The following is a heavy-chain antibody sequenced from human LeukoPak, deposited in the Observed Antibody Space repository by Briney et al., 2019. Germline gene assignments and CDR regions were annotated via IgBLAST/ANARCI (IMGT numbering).Heavy chain of an antibody. CDR1: GFTFSNSA. CDR2: ITSGSNYI. Sequence: GGSLRLSCAASGFTFSNSAMSWVRQAPGTGLEWVSSITSGSNYIYYADSVKGRFTISRDNVQNSLYLQMNSLRAEDTAMYYCARDRGYFDNWGQGTLVTVSS. V-gene: IGHV3-21*01. J-gene: IGHJ4*02. CDR3: ARDRGYFDN.